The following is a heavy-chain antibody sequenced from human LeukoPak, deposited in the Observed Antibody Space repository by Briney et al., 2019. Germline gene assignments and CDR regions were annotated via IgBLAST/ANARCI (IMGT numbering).Heavy chain of an antibody. CDR3: ARLIVGAIDY. CDR2: IYYSGST. Sequence: SETLSLTCTVSGGSISSSSYHWGWIRQPPGKGLEWIGSIYYSGSTYYNPSLKSRVTISVDTSKNQFSLKLSSVTAADTAVYYCARLIVGAIDYWGQGTLVTVSS. D-gene: IGHD1-26*01. V-gene: IGHV4-39*01. J-gene: IGHJ4*02. CDR1: GGSISSSSYH.